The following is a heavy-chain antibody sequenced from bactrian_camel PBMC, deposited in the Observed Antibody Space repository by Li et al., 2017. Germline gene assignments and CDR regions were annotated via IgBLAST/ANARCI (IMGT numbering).Heavy chain of an antibody. CDR3: AAGTTWSGAGCVEAGDYKY. CDR2: ISIRDGGA. CDR1: GFTSSTMC. D-gene: IGHD1*01. V-gene: IGHV3S31*01. J-gene: IGHJ4*01. Sequence: VQLVESGGGSVQPGGSLRLSCAASGFTSSTMCVAWFRQAPGKGREGVASISIRDGGAYYSDSVKGRFTTSRDNAKNTLNLQMNNLRPEDTAMYYCAAGTTWSGAGCVEAGDYKYWGQGTQVTVS.